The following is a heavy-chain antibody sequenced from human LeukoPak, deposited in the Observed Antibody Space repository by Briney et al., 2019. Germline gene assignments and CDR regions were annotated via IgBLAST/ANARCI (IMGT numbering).Heavy chain of an antibody. CDR1: VFTFSSYS. CDR2: ISGSGGST. J-gene: IGHJ4*02. CDR3: ATYRRWLLDYFDC. Sequence: GGSLRLPCAASVFTFSSYSMSWVRQAPWKGLEWVSAISGSGGSTYYADSVKGRFTISRDNSKNTLYLQMNSLRAEDTAVYYYATYRRWLLDYFDCWGQGTLVTVSS. V-gene: IGHV3-23*01. D-gene: IGHD4-17*01.